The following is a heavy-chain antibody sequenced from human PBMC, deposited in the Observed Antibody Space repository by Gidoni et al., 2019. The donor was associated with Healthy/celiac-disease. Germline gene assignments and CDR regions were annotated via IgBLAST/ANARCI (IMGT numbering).Heavy chain of an antibody. CDR2: IYYSGRT. V-gene: IGHV4-59*01. D-gene: IGHD6-13*01. CDR1: GGSISSYY. CDR3: ARAAAGRGDIDY. J-gene: IGHJ4*02. Sequence: QVQLQESGPGLVKPSETLSLTCTVSGGSISSYYWSWIRQPPGKGLEWIGYIYYSGRTNDNPSLKSRVTISVDTSKNQFSLKLSSVTAADTAVYYCARAAAGRGDIDYWGQGTLVTVSS.